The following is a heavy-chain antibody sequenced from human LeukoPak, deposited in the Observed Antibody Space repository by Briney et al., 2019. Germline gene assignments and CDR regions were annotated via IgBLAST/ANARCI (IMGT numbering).Heavy chain of an antibody. D-gene: IGHD1-26*01. CDR1: GFTFRSYT. Sequence: PGGSLRLSCAASGFTFRSYTMYWVRQAPGKGLEWVAVMSNDGNTQYYADSVKGRFTISRDNSKNTLYLQMNSLRTEDTAVYYCARAGTPELLRYFDYWGQGTLVTVSS. V-gene: IGHV3-30-3*01. CDR2: MSNDGNTQ. CDR3: ARAGTPELLRYFDY. J-gene: IGHJ4*02.